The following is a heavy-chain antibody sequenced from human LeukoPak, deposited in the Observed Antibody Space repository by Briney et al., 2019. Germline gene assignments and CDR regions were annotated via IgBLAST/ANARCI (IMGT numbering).Heavy chain of an antibody. CDR1: GFIFRSYA. V-gene: IGHV3-23*01. CDR3: ATFGVIVRNNYLDY. Sequence: RGSLRLSCVGSGFIFRSYAVTWVRQAPGKGLDWVSSITANGDATYYADSVKGRFTIPRDNSKNTLYLQMSSLRAEDTGIYYCATFGVIVRNNYLDYWGQGALVAVSS. J-gene: IGHJ4*02. D-gene: IGHD3-3*01. CDR2: ITANGDAT.